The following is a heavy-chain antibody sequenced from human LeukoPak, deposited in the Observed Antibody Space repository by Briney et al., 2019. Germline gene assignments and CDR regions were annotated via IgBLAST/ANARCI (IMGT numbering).Heavy chain of an antibody. Sequence: KVSSKASGYTFTGSYMHWVRQAPGQGLEWMGWINLNSGGTNYAQKFQGRVTMTRDTSISTAYMELSRLRSDDTAVYYCARSPHILTGENFDYWGQGTLVTVSS. CDR2: INLNSGGT. J-gene: IGHJ4*02. CDR3: ARSPHILTGENFDY. D-gene: IGHD3-9*01. V-gene: IGHV1-2*02. CDR1: GYTFTGSY.